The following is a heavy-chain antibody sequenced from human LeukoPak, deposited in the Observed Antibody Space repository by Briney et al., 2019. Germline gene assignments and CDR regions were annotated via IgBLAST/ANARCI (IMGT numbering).Heavy chain of an antibody. J-gene: IGHJ6*02. D-gene: IGHD3-3*01. CDR3: ARLGGLEWSLYYYYGMDV. V-gene: IGHV4-61*05. Sequence: SETLSLTCTVSSDPISSSSYYWSWIRQPPGKGLEWIGYIYYSGSTNYNPSLKSRVTISVDTSKNQFSLKLSSVTAADTAVYYCARLGGLEWSLYYYYGMDVWGQGTTVTVSS. CDR2: IYYSGST. CDR1: SDPISSSSYY.